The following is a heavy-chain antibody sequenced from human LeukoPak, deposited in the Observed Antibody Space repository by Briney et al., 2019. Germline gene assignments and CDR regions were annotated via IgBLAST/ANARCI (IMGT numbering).Heavy chain of an antibody. Sequence: QPSETLSLTCAVYGGSFSGYYWSWIRQPPGKGLEWIGEINHSGSSNYNPSLKSRVTISVDTSRNQFSLKLSSVTAADTAVYYCALWIGEGNWFDPWGQGTLVTVSS. D-gene: IGHD5-12*01. CDR2: INHSGSS. V-gene: IGHV4-34*01. CDR3: ALWIGEGNWFDP. J-gene: IGHJ5*02. CDR1: GGSFSGYY.